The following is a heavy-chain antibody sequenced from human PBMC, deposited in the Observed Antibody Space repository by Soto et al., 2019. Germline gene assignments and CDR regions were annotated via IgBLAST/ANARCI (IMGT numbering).Heavy chain of an antibody. CDR2: IYTSGTT. D-gene: IGHD1-26*01. CDR1: GGSIRSYC. J-gene: IGHJ6*02. V-gene: IGHV4-4*07. Sequence: SETLSLTFNVSGGSIRSYCWSWIRQPAGKALEWIGRIYTSGTTNYNPSLKSRATILIDTSKNQFSLKLSSVTAADTAVYYCAREGASGFGMDVGGQGTTVTVSS. CDR3: AREGASGFGMDV.